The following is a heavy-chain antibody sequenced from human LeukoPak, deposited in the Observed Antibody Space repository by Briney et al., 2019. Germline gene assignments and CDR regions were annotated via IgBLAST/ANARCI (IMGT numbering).Heavy chain of an antibody. Sequence: GSLRLSCAASGLTLSSYWMHWVRQAPGKGLEWVSAISGSGGSTYYADSVKGRFTISRDNSKNTLYLQMNSLRAEDTAVYYCAKNYYDSSGYYYFDYWGQGTLVTVSS. J-gene: IGHJ4*02. CDR2: ISGSGGST. D-gene: IGHD3-22*01. CDR1: GLTLSSYW. V-gene: IGHV3-23*01. CDR3: AKNYYDSSGYYYFDY.